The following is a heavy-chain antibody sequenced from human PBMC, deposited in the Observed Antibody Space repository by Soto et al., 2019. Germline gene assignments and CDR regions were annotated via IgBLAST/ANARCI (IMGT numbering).Heavy chain of an antibody. Sequence: PGESLKISCKGSGYSFTSYWIGWVRQMPGKGLEWMGIIYPGDSDTRYSPSFQGQVTISADKSISTAYLQWSSLKASDTAMYYCARQAIAARPTGYYYYGMDVWGQGTTVTVSS. CDR3: ARQAIAARPTGYYYYGMDV. D-gene: IGHD6-6*01. J-gene: IGHJ6*02. CDR2: IYPGDSDT. CDR1: GYSFTSYW. V-gene: IGHV5-51*01.